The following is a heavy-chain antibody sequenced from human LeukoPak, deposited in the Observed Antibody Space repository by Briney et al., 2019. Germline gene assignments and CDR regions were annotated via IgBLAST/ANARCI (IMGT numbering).Heavy chain of an antibody. Sequence: PGGSLRLSCVASGFTFNNAWMNWVRQAPGKGLEWVGRIKSETDGGTTDYVAPVKGRFTISRDDSKHTLYLQVNSLKTEDTGVYHCTTGNWESFSFWGQGTLVTVSS. D-gene: IGHD7-27*01. CDR3: TTGNWESFSF. V-gene: IGHV3-15*01. CDR2: IKSETDGGTT. CDR1: GFTFNNAW. J-gene: IGHJ4*02.